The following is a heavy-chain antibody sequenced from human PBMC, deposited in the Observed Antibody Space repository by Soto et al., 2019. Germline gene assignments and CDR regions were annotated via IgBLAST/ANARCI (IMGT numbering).Heavy chain of an antibody. D-gene: IGHD3-10*01. CDR3: ATGMLIRGHHYPYV. CDR1: GDSVSGDRAA. Sequence: SPTLSLTCAISGDSVSGDRAAWNWIRQSPSRGLEWLGRAYYRSKWYIEYAPSVKSRMTINPDTSKNQVSLQLNSVTPEDTAVYYCATGMLIRGHHYPYVWGQGTSVTV. J-gene: IGHJ6*01. V-gene: IGHV6-1*01. CDR2: AYYRSKWYI.